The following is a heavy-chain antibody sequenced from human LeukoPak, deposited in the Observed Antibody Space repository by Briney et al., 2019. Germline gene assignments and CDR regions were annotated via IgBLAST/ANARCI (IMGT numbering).Heavy chain of an antibody. J-gene: IGHJ4*02. V-gene: IGHV3-21*01. CDR2: ISSSSSYI. CDR3: ARGVGATTSDY. D-gene: IGHD1-26*01. CDR1: GFTFSSYS. Sequence: GESLKISCAASGFTFSSYSMNWVRQAPGKGLEWVSSISSSSSYIYYADSVKGRFTISRDNAKNSLYLQMNSLRAEDTAVYYCARGVGATTSDYWGQGTLVTVSS.